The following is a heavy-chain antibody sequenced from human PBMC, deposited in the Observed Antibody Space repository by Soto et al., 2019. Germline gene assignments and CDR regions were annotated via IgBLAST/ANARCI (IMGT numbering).Heavy chain of an antibody. CDR1: GRTFSSYS. V-gene: IGHV1-69*02. CDR3: ARGGAVAGDPNLQRHYYGMDV. Sequence: QVQLVQSGAEVKKPGSSVKVSCEASGRTFSSYSIIWVRQAPGQGLEWMGRITPVLGIANYAQKFQGRVTITADKSTSTAYMDLSSLTFEDTAVYYCARGGAVAGDPNLQRHYYGMDVWGQGTTVTVSS. CDR2: ITPVLGIA. D-gene: IGHD6-19*01. J-gene: IGHJ6*02.